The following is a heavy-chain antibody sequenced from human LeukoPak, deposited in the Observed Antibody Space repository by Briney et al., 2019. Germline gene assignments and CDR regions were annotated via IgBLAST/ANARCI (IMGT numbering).Heavy chain of an antibody. CDR2: IYSGGST. J-gene: IGHJ4*02. D-gene: IGHD4-23*01. CDR3: AREVPAGGFDY. V-gene: IGHV3-53*01. CDR1: GFTVSSNY. Sequence: GGSLRLSCAASGFTVSSNYMSWVRQAPGKGLEWVSVIYSGGSTYYADSVKGRLTISRDNSKNTLYLQMNSLRAEDTAVYYCAREVPAGGFDYWGQGTLVTVSS.